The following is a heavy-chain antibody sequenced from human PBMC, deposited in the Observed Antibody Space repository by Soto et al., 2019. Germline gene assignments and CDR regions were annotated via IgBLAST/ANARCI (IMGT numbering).Heavy chain of an antibody. Sequence: QLQLQESGSGLVKPSQTLSLTCAVSGGSISSGGYSWSWIRQPPGKGLEWIGYIYHSGSTYYNPSLKRRVTVSVDRSKNQFSRKLSSVTAADTAVYYCASYGGSNGYYFDYWGQGTLVTVSS. CDR1: GGSISSGGYS. CDR3: ASYGGSNGYYFDY. D-gene: IGHD2-15*01. J-gene: IGHJ4*02. CDR2: IYHSGST. V-gene: IGHV4-30-2*01.